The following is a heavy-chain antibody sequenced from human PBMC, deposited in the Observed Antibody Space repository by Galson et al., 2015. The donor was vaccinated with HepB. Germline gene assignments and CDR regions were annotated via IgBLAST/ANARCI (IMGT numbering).Heavy chain of an antibody. CDR1: GFTLSNDA. CDR2: ISGSGGTT. CDR3: AKDLAALSGSFDS. V-gene: IGHV3-23*01. J-gene: IGHJ4*02. Sequence: SLRLSCAASGFTLSNDAMNWVRQAPGKGLEWVAFISGSGGTTHYADSVKGRFTISRDNPKNMVFLQMNSLRAEDTAVYFCAKDLAALSGSFDSWGQGTLVTVSS. D-gene: IGHD1-20*01.